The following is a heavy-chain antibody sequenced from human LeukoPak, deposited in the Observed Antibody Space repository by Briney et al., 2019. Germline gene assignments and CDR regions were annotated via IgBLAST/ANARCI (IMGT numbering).Heavy chain of an antibody. Sequence: GGSLRLSCAASGFTFSSYWMSWVRQAPGKGLEWVANIKQDGSEKYYVDSVKGRFTISRDNAKNSLYLQMNSLRAEDTALYYCAKSRRDMVREYYFDYWGQGTLVTVSS. CDR3: AKSRRDMVREYYFDY. V-gene: IGHV3-7*03. J-gene: IGHJ4*02. CDR1: GFTFSSYW. CDR2: IKQDGSEK. D-gene: IGHD3-10*01.